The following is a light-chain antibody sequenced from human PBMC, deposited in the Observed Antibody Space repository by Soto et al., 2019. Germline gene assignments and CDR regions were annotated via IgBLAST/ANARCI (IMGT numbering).Light chain of an antibody. J-gene: IGLJ1*01. CDR2: ADN. V-gene: IGLV1-51*02. Sequence: QSVLTQPPSVSAAPGQTVTISCSGGSSNIENNYVSWYQHFPGTAPKLLIYADNNRPSGIPDRFSGSNSGTSATLGITGLQTGDEADYYCVTWDGNLSAGVFGAGTKVTVL. CDR1: SSNIENNY. CDR3: VTWDGNLSAGV.